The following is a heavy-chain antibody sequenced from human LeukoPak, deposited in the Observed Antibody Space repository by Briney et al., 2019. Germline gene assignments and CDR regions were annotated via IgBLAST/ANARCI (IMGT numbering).Heavy chain of an antibody. CDR1: GYTFTGYY. CDR3: AIVKVRGTAPLVDY. V-gene: IGHV1-2*06. CDR2: INPNSGGT. D-gene: IGHD3-10*01. Sequence: GASVRVSCEASGYTFTGYYMHGVRQAPGQGLECMGRINPNSGGTNYAQRFQGRVTMTRDTSISTAYMELSRLRSDDTAVYYCAIVKVRGTAPLVDYWGQGTLVTVSS. J-gene: IGHJ4*02.